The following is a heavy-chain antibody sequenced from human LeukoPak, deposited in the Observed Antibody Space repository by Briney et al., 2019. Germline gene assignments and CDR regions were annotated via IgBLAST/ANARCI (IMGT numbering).Heavy chain of an antibody. D-gene: IGHD2-2*01. J-gene: IGHJ4*02. V-gene: IGHV3-48*03. CDR2: ISSSGTTI. Sequence: PGGSLRLSCAASGFTFSSYEMNWVRQAPGKGLQWVSDISSSGTTIYYAASVKGRFTISRDNAKNSLYLQMNSLRAEDTAVYYCARKYCSTTSCLFDNWGQGTLVTVSS. CDR3: ARKYCSTTSCLFDN. CDR1: GFTFSSYE.